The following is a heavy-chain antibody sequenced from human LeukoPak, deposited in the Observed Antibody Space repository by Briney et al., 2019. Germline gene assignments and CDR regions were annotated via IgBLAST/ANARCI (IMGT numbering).Heavy chain of an antibody. CDR1: GISITSVSHY. J-gene: IGHJ4*02. D-gene: IGHD3-16*01. CDR2: IYYTGST. V-gene: IGHV4-39*01. CDR3: ARRWGNIVGVTYEY. Sequence: SETLSLTCTISGISITSVSHYWGWIRQPPGQGLEWIGDIYYTGSTYSSSSLRSRVTMSVHASENQFSLRLNSVTAVDTAVYYCARRWGNIVGVTYEYWGQGTLVTVSS.